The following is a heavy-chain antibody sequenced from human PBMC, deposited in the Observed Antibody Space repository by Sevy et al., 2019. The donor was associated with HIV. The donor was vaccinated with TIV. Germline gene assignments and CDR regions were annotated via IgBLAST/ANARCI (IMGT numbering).Heavy chain of an antibody. J-gene: IGHJ6*02. CDR3: ARGASNYDFWSGYYTSYYYYGMDV. CDR2: IYYSGST. V-gene: IGHV4-61*01. D-gene: IGHD3-3*01. CDR1: GGSVSSGSYY. Sequence: SETLSLTCTVSGGSVSSGSYYWSWIRQPPGKGLEWIGYIYYSGSTNYNPSLKSRVTISVDTSKNQFSLKLCSVTAADTAVYYCARGASNYDFWSGYYTSYYYYGMDVWGQGTTVTVSS.